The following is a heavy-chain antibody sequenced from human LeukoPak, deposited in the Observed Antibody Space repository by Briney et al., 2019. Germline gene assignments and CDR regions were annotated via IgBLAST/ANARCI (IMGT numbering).Heavy chain of an antibody. V-gene: IGHV1-18*01. CDR3: ARGETSYYDILTGYYYGMDV. J-gene: IGHJ6*02. Sequence: ASVKVSCKASGYPFSSHGITWVRQAPGQGLEWMGWISCYNGDTHYAQKFQGRVTMTTDKPTSTAYMELNSLRAEDTAVYYCARGETSYYDILTGYYYGMDVWGQGTTVTVSS. CDR2: ISCYNGDT. CDR1: GYPFSSHG. D-gene: IGHD3-9*01.